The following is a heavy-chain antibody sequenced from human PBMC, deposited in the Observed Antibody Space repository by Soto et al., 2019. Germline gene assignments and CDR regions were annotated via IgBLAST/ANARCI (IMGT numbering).Heavy chain of an antibody. Sequence: PGGSLRLSCAASGFRFSDYGMHWVRQDPGEGLEWVAVIWYDGSNKFYADSVKGRFTISRDKSKNTVYLQMESLRAEDTAVYYCVRATYFSDSSGYTRCFDYWGQGTLVTVSS. V-gene: IGHV3-33*01. CDR2: IWYDGSNK. D-gene: IGHD3-22*01. CDR3: VRATYFSDSSGYTRCFDY. CDR1: GFRFSDYG. J-gene: IGHJ4*02.